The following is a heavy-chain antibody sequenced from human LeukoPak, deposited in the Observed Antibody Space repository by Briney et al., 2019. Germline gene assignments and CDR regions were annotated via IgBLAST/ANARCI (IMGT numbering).Heavy chain of an antibody. CDR2: INPNSGDT. V-gene: IGHV1-2*02. D-gene: IGHD3-10*01. Sequence: ASVKVSCKASGYPFTDQFSNWVRQAPGRGREWMGWINPNSGDTNYEQRFQGRVTMTRDTSISTAYMDLTRLASDDTAVYYCARGELLVDYWGQGTLVTVSS. CDR3: ARGELLVDY. J-gene: IGHJ4*02. CDR1: GYPFTDQF.